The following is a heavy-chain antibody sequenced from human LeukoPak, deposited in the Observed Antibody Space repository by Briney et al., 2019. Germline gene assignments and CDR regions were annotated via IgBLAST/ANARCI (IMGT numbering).Heavy chain of an antibody. CDR3: ARGRGSGSYYMANYYYCYGMDV. D-gene: IGHD3-10*01. CDR2: IIPIFGTA. J-gene: IGHJ6*04. CDR1: GGTFSSYA. Sequence: ASVKVSCKASGGTFSSYAISWVRQAPGQGLEWMGGIIPIFGTANYAQKFQGRVTITADESTSTAYMELSSLRSEDTAVYYCARGRGSGSYYMANYYYCYGMDVWGKGTTVTVSS. V-gene: IGHV1-69*13.